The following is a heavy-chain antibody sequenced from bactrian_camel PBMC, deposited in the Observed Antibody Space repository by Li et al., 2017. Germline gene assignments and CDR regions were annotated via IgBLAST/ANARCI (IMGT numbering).Heavy chain of an antibody. CDR1: GSGYISGTYC. CDR3: AARPRWVPAIQAIDVLDDSECVY. V-gene: IGHV3S54*01. J-gene: IGHJ4*01. Sequence: HVQLVESGGGSVQSGGSLRLSCAASGSGYISGTYCLGWFRQSLGKEREAVAGLNTGGGSTDYADSVKGRFTISKDSAKITLYLRLNSLKPEDTAMYYCAARPRWVPAIQAIDVLDDSECVYWGQGTQGTV. D-gene: IGHD3*01. CDR2: LNTGGGST.